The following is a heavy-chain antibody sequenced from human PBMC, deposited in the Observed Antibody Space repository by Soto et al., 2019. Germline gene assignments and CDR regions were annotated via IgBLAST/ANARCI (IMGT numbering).Heavy chain of an antibody. CDR2: IDPSDSYT. J-gene: IGHJ6*02. CDR1: GYSFTSYW. CDR3: ARLGCSGGSCYQPSYYYYYGMDV. Sequence: PGESLKISCKGSGYSFTSYWISWVRQMPGKGLEWMGRIDPSDSYTNYSPSFQGHVTISADKSISTAYLQWSSLKASDTAMYYCARLGCSGGSCYQPSYYYYYGMDVWGQGTTVTV. V-gene: IGHV5-10-1*01. D-gene: IGHD2-15*01.